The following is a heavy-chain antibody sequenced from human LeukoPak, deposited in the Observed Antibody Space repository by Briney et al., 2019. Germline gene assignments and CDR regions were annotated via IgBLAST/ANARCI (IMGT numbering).Heavy chain of an antibody. J-gene: IGHJ4*02. D-gene: IGHD3-3*01. CDR3: ARSRITIFGVVTTGFDY. V-gene: IGHV1-2*02. CDR2: INPNSGGT. Sequence: GASVKVSCTTSGYTFTRYYMHWVPQAPGQWLEWLGWINPNSGGTNYAQKFQGRVTMTRDTSISTAYMELSRLRSDDTAVYYCARSRITIFGVVTTGFDYWGQGTLVTVSS. CDR1: GYTFTRYY.